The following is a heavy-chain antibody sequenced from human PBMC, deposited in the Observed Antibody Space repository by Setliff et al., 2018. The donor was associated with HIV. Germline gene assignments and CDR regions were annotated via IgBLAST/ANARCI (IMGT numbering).Heavy chain of an antibody. CDR1: GGSISNYY. D-gene: IGHD6-19*01. Sequence: KTSETLSLTCTVSGGSISNYYWSWIRQPPGKGLEWIGYIYASGSTNYSPSLKSRVTISVDTSKNQFSLKLKSVTAADTAVYFCARHVYSSGWGYVYHLDSWGQGTLVTVSS. V-gene: IGHV4-59*08. CDR2: IYASGST. J-gene: IGHJ4*02. CDR3: ARHVYSSGWGYVYHLDS.